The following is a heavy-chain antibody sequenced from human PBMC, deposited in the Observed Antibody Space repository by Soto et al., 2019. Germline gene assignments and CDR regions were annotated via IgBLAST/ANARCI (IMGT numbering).Heavy chain of an antibody. CDR1: GLPFSSNT. Sequence: EVHLLESGGGLVQPGGYLRVSCAASGLPFSSNTLSWVRLSPGKGLEWVSTISGSDGSTYYADPVRSRFTICRDSYRETLTPQMFSLRAEDTGVYYCAREAAAGLYFFDYWGQGPLVTVSS. D-gene: IGHD6-13*01. V-gene: IGHV3-23*01. CDR2: ISGSDGST. J-gene: IGHJ4*02. CDR3: AREAAAGLYFFDY.